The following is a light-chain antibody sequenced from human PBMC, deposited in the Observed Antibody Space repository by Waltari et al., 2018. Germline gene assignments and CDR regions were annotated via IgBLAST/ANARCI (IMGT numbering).Light chain of an antibody. CDR2: DVN. J-gene: IGLJ2*01. Sequence: QSALTQPASVSGSPGQSITISCTGTSSDVGYYNYVSWYQQHPGKAPKLMISDVNKRPSGVSSRFSCSKSGNTASLTISGLQAEDEADYYCSSYTNYATVIFGGGTKLTVL. V-gene: IGLV2-14*01. CDR1: SSDVGYYNY. CDR3: SSYTNYATVI.